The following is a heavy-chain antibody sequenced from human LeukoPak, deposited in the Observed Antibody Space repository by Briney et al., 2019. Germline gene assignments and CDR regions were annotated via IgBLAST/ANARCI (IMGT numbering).Heavy chain of an antibody. CDR1: GYTFTSYG. CDR3: ARDWGSSWPRDDAFDI. CDR2: ISAYNGNT. J-gene: IGHJ3*02. V-gene: IGHV1-18*01. D-gene: IGHD6-13*01. Sequence: ASVKVSCKASGYTFTSYGISWVRQAPGQGLEWMGWISAYNGNTNYAQKLQGRVTMTTDTSTSTAYMELRSLRSDDTAVSYCARDWGSSWPRDDAFDIWGQGTMVTVSS.